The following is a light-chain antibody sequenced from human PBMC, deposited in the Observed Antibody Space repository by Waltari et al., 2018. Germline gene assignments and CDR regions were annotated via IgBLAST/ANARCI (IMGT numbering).Light chain of an antibody. CDR3: QQRGSWPLT. CDR1: QSVSSY. Sequence: EIVLTQSPATLSLSPGERATLSCRASQSVSSYLAWYQQKPGQAPRLLIFDAANRATGIPARFRGRGSGTDFTLTISSLAPEDFAVYYCQQRGSWPLTFGGGTKVEIK. J-gene: IGKJ4*01. V-gene: IGKV3-11*01. CDR2: DAA.